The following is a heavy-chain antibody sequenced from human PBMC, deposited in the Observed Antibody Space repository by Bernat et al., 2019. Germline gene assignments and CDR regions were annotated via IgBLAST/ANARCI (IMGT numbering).Heavy chain of an antibody. CDR1: GGTFSRHA. V-gene: IGHV1-69*01. CDR3: ARGSSDCSRSSCPYDY. J-gene: IGHJ4*02. CDR2: IIPLFGTA. Sequence: QVQLVQSGAEVKKPGSSVKVSCKASGGTFSRHAINWVRQAPGQGLEWMGGIIPLFGTASYAQKFQGRVTITADESTNTAYMDLSSLRSEDTAVYYCARGSSDCSRSSCPYDYWGQGILVTVSS. D-gene: IGHD2-2*01.